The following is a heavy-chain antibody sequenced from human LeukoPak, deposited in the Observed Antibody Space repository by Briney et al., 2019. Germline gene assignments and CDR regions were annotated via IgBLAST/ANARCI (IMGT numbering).Heavy chain of an antibody. CDR3: AREDTAMATRPRVNWFDP. Sequence: SETLSLTCTVSGGSISSSSYYWGWIRQPPGQGLEWIGSIYYSGSTYYNPSLKSRVTISVDTSKNQFSLKLSSVTAADTAVYYCAREDTAMATRPRVNWFDPWGQGTLVTVSS. D-gene: IGHD5-18*01. CDR1: GGSISSSSYY. J-gene: IGHJ5*02. V-gene: IGHV4-39*07. CDR2: IYYSGST.